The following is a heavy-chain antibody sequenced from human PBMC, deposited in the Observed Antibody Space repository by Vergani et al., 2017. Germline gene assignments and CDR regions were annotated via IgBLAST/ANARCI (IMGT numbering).Heavy chain of an antibody. J-gene: IGHJ4*02. V-gene: IGHV4-34*01. CDR3: ARVGGLLRARYYFDY. CDR1: GGSFSGYY. D-gene: IGHD2-15*01. CDR2: INHSGST. Sequence: QVQLQQWGAGLLKPSETLSLTCAVYGGSFSGYYWSWIRQPPGKGLEWIGEINHSGSTNYNPSLKSRVTISVDTSKNQFSLKLSSVTDADTAVYYCARVGGLLRARYYFDYWGQGTLVTVSS.